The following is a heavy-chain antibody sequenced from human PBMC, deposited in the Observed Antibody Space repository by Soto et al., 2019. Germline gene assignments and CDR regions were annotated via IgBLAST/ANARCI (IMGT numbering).Heavy chain of an antibody. CDR1: GGSFSSFS. CDR3: TSFDSNGYYLQNHY. Sequence: QVILAQSGAEVKKPGSSVKVSCKVSGGSFSSFSINWVRQAPGQRFEWMGGIIPILGTANFTQKFQDRVTFTADESTATAYMTLSSLTSEDTAFYYCTSFDSNGYYLQNHYWGPGTQVTVSS. J-gene: IGHJ4*02. V-gene: IGHV1-69*01. CDR2: IIPILGTA. D-gene: IGHD3-22*01.